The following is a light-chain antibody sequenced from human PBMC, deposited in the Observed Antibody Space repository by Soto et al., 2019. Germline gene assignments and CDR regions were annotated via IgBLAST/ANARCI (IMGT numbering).Light chain of an antibody. Sequence: QSVLTQPRSMSGSPGQSVTISCSGTSSDVGGYKFVSWYQRHPGKAPKLIIYDVSDRPSGVPDRFSGSKSGNTASLTISRLQAEDEADYCCSSYAGSYTVVFGGGTQLTVL. CDR2: DVS. V-gene: IGLV2-11*01. CDR3: SSYAGSYTVV. CDR1: SSDVGGYKF. J-gene: IGLJ2*01.